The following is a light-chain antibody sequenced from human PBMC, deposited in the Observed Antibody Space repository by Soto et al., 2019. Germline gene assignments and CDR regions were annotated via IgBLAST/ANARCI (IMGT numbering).Light chain of an antibody. Sequence: QAVVTQPPSASGTPGQRVTISCSGGSSNIGSNTVNWYHQLPGTAPKLLIYSNNHRPSGVPDRFSGSKSGTSASLAISGLQSEDEADYYCAAWDDSLNGPVFGGGTKLTVL. CDR3: AAWDDSLNGPV. CDR2: SNN. J-gene: IGLJ3*02. CDR1: SSNIGSNT. V-gene: IGLV1-44*01.